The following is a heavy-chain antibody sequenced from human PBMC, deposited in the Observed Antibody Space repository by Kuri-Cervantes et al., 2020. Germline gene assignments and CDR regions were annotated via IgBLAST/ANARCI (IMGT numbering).Heavy chain of an antibody. CDR1: GYSFTSYW. J-gene: IGHJ4*02. D-gene: IGHD4-23*01. Sequence: SCKGSGYSFTSYWIGWVRQMPGKGLEWMGIIYPGDSDTRYSPSFQGQVTISADKSISTAYLQWSSLKAPDTAMYYCARQPPPTVVTPYYFDYWGQGTLVTVSS. CDR2: IYPGDSDT. CDR3: ARQPPPTVVTPYYFDY. V-gene: IGHV5-51*01.